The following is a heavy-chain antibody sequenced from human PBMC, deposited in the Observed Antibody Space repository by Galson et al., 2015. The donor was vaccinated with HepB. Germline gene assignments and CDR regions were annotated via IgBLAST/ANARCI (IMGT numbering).Heavy chain of an antibody. CDR2: ITSGYTI. D-gene: IGHD2-2*01. J-gene: IGHJ3*02. V-gene: IGHV3-11*01. CDR1: GFPFSDHH. CDR3: AKLGYCTSTSCSEAAFDI. Sequence: SLRLSCAASGFPFSDHHMSWIRQAPGRGLEWISYITSGYTIYYADSVKGRFAIFRDNAKNSLFLQMNSLRAEDTAVYYCAKLGYCTSTSCSEAAFDIWGQGTMVTVSS.